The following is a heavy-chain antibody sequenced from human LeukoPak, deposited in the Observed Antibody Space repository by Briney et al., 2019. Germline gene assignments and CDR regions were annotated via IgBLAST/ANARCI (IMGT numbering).Heavy chain of an antibody. D-gene: IGHD3-10*01. CDR3: ARGLYYGSGSYYFDY. CDR2: IYYSGST. CDR1: GGSISSYY. Sequence: PSETLSLTCTVSGGSISSYYWSWIRQPPGKGLEWIGYIYYSGSTSYNPSLKSRVTISVDTSKNQFSLKLSSVTAADTAVYYCARGLYYGSGSYYFDYWGQGTLVTVSS. J-gene: IGHJ4*02. V-gene: IGHV4-59*01.